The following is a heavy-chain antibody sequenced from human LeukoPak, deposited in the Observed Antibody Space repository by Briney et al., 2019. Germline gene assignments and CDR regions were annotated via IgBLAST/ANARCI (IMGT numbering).Heavy chain of an antibody. J-gene: IGHJ4*02. CDR2: IYTSGST. D-gene: IGHD3-22*01. Sequence: PSETLSLTCTVSGGSISSYYWSWIRQPAGQGLEWIGRIYTSGSTNYNPSLKSRVTMSVDTSKNQFSLKLSSVAAADTAVYYCARSHYYDSSGWQNWGQGTLVTVSS. V-gene: IGHV4-4*07. CDR1: GGSISSYY. CDR3: ARSHYYDSSGWQN.